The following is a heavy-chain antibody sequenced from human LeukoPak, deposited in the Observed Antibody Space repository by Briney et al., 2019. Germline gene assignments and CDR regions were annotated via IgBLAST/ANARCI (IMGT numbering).Heavy chain of an antibody. CDR3: AKMRDDVEYYGMDV. V-gene: IGHV3-33*03. D-gene: IGHD3-3*01. J-gene: IGHJ6*02. Sequence: PGGSLRLSCAAFGFTFRSYGIHWVRQAPGKGLEWVTGTWYDGSNKYYTDSVKGRFTISRDNSKSTFHLQMNSLRAEDTAVYYCAKMRDDVEYYGMDVWGQGTTVTVSS. CDR1: GFTFRSYG. CDR2: TWYDGSNK.